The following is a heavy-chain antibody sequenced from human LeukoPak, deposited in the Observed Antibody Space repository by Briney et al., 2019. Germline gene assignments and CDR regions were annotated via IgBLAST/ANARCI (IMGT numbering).Heavy chain of an antibody. CDR3: ARAPPHRLWGYGYGFGY. V-gene: IGHV4-34*01. CDR1: GGSFSGYY. D-gene: IGHD5-18*01. Sequence: SETLSLTCAVYGGSFSGYYWSWIRQPPGKGLEWIGEINHSGSTNYNPSLKSRVTISVDTSKNQFSLKLSSVTAADTAVYYCARAPPHRLWGYGYGFGYWGQGTLVTVAS. CDR2: INHSGST. J-gene: IGHJ4*02.